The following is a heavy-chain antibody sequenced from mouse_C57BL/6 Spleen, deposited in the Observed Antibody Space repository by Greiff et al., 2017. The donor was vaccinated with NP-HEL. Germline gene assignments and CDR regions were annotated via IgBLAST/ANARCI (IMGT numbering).Heavy chain of an antibody. J-gene: IGHJ3*01. CDR1: GYTFTDYY. CDR2: INPNNGGT. V-gene: IGHV1-26*01. CDR3: ARMGHYYGSSPAWFAY. Sequence: EVQLQQSGPELVKPGASVKISCKASGYTFTDYYMNWVKQSHGKSLEWIGDINPNNGGTSYNQKFKGKATLTVDKSSSTAYMELRSLTSEDSAVYYCARMGHYYGSSPAWFAYWGQGTLVTVSA. D-gene: IGHD1-1*01.